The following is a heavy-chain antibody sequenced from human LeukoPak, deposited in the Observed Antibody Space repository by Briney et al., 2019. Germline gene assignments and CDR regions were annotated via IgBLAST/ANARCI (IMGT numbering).Heavy chain of an antibody. CDR2: ISAYNGNT. D-gene: IGHD2-2*02. CDR3: ARYCSSTSCYTVNYYYGMDV. V-gene: IGHV1-18*01. CDR1: GYTFTSNG. Sequence: ASVKVSCKASGYTFTSNGISWVRQAPGQGLEWMGWISAYNGNTNYAQKLQGRVTMTTDTSTSTAYMELRSLRSDDTAVYYCARYCSSTSCYTVNYYYGMDVWGQGTTVTVSS. J-gene: IGHJ6*02.